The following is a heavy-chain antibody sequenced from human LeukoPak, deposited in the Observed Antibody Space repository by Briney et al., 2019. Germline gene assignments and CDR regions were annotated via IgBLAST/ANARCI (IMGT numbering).Heavy chain of an antibody. CDR1: GYTFTGYY. Sequence: SVKVSCKASGYTFTGYYMHWVRQAPGQGLEWMGGIIPIFGTANYAQKFQGRVTITADESTSTAYMELSSLRSEDTAVYYCARSERYCSGGSCYPAAGYYFDYWGQGTLATVSS. D-gene: IGHD2-15*01. CDR3: ARSERYCSGGSCYPAAGYYFDY. J-gene: IGHJ4*02. CDR2: IIPIFGTA. V-gene: IGHV1-69*13.